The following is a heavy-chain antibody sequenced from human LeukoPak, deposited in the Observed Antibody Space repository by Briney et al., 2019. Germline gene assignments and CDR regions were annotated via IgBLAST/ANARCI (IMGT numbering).Heavy chain of an antibody. Sequence: SETLSLTCAVYGGSFSGYYWSWIRQPPGKGLEWIGEINHSGSTNYNPSLKSRVTISVDTSKNQFSLQLNSVTPEDTAVYYCARVELSWYYFDYWGQGTLVTVSS. V-gene: IGHV4-34*01. D-gene: IGHD3-10*01. J-gene: IGHJ4*02. CDR1: GGSFSGYY. CDR3: ARVELSWYYFDY. CDR2: INHSGST.